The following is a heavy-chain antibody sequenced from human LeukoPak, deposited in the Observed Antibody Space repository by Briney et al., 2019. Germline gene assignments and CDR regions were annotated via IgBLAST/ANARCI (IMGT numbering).Heavy chain of an antibody. J-gene: IGHJ4*01. CDR3: VSGGDYHVRLCTY. CDR2: ISSTYTT. V-gene: IGHV3-48*01. Sequence: PGGSLRLSCAASGFTFSSYSMNWVRQAPGKGLEWVSYISSTYTTYYADSVKGRFTISRDNAKNSLYLQMNSLTAEDTAIYYCVSGGDYHVRLCTYWGQGTLVTVSS. CDR1: GFTFSSYS. D-gene: IGHD4-17*01.